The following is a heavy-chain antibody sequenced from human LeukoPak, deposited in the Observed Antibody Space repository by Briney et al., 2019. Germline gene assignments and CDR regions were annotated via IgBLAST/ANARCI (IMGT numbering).Heavy chain of an antibody. Sequence: GGSLRLSCAASGFTFSNFWMHWVRQAPGKGLVWVSRINSDGSSTSYADSVKGRFTISRDNAKNTLYLQMNSLRAEDTAVYYCARDPIAARPLDYWGQGTLVTVSS. CDR1: GFTFSNFW. CDR2: INSDGSST. V-gene: IGHV3-74*01. CDR3: ARDPIAARPLDY. D-gene: IGHD6-6*01. J-gene: IGHJ4*02.